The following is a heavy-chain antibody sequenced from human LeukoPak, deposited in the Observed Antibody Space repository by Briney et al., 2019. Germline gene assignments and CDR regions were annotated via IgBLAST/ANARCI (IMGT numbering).Heavy chain of an antibody. Sequence: SGPGLVKPSETPSLTCTVSGVSISSYYWSWIRQPPGKELEWIGNIYYSGSTKYNPSLKSRVTISVDTSKNHFSLKLSSVTAADTAVYYCARHGNYYDSSGYNYYFDYWGQGTLGTVSS. V-gene: IGHV4-59*08. J-gene: IGHJ4*02. D-gene: IGHD3-22*01. CDR1: GVSISSYY. CDR3: ARHGNYYDSSGYNYYFDY. CDR2: IYYSGST.